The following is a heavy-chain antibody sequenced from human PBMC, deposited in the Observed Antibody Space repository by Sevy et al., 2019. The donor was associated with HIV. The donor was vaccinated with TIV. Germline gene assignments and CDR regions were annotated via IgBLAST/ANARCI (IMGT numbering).Heavy chain of an antibody. CDR3: ARDVDTPFVRSFDS. D-gene: IGHD5-18*01. J-gene: IGHJ4*02. CDR2: LSSSSRTI. Sequence: GGSLRLSCVVSGLTFSSDSMNWVRRAPEKGLEWLAYLSSSSRTIDYADSVEGRFTISRDNDKKSVFLQMNNLRDEDSATYYCARDVDTPFVRSFDSWGQGTLVTVSS. V-gene: IGHV3-48*02. CDR1: GLTFSSDS.